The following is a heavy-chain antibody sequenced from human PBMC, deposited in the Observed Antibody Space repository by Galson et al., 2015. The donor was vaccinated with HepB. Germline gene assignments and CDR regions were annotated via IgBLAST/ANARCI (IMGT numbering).Heavy chain of an antibody. CDR3: ERGRGDPRNSAAWFDLDY. CDR2: IPAGGTT. Sequence: ALRLSCATSGLIVCSRSMHWVRQAPGMRLVWVSFIPAGGTTLYEASVKGRSTISIDDSKNTLHLRTISLRAEDTAVYYCERGRGDPRNSAAWFDLDYWGQGALVTVSS. V-gene: IGHV3-66*01. D-gene: IGHD3-10*01. J-gene: IGHJ4*02. CDR1: GLIVCSRS.